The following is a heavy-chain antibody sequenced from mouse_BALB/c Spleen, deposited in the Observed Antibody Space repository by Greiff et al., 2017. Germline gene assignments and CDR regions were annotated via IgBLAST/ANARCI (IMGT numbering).Heavy chain of an antibody. CDR2: IYPYNGGT. CDR1: GYTFTDYN. Sequence: EVHLVESGPELVKPGASVKISCKASGYTFTDYNMHWVKQSHGKSLEWIGYIYPYNGGTGYNQKFKSKATLTVDNSSSTAYMELRSLTSEDSAVYYCARGLYVGYFDVWGAGTTVTVSS. J-gene: IGHJ1*01. D-gene: IGHD2-2*01. CDR3: ARGLYVGYFDV. V-gene: IGHV1S29*02.